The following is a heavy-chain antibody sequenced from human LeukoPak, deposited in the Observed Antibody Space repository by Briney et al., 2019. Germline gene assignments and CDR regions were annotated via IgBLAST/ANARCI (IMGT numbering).Heavy chain of an antibody. Sequence: GGSLRLSCAASGFAFDDYAMHWVRKAPGKGLEWVSGISWNSGSIGYADSVKGRFTISRDNAKNSLYLQMNSLRAEDTALYYCAKEKARGGDPFALDIWGQGTMVTVSS. CDR1: GFAFDDYA. V-gene: IGHV3-9*01. CDR2: ISWNSGSI. CDR3: AKEKARGGDPFALDI. D-gene: IGHD2-21*02. J-gene: IGHJ3*02.